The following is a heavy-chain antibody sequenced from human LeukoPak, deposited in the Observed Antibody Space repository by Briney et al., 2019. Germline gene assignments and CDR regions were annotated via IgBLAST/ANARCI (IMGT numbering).Heavy chain of an antibody. CDR2: MNPNSGNT. J-gene: IGHJ4*02. Sequence: ASVKVSCKASGYTFTSYDINWVRQATGQGLEWMGWMNPNSGNTGYAQKLQGRVTMTTDTSTSTAYMELRSLRSDDTAVYYCARGYYYYDSSGYYWGQGTLVTVSS. D-gene: IGHD3-22*01. CDR3: ARGYYYYDSSGYY. V-gene: IGHV1-8*01. CDR1: GYTFTSYD.